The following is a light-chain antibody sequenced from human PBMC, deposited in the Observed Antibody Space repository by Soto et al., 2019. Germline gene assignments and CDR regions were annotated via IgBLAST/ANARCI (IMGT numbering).Light chain of an antibody. CDR1: SSDVGGYNF. J-gene: IGLJ1*01. CDR3: GSYAGSYTYV. V-gene: IGLV2-11*01. CDR2: HVT. Sequence: QSALTQPRSVSGSPGQSVTISCTGTSSDVGGYNFVSWYQQHPGKAPKLMIYHVTTRPSGVPDRFSGSKSGDTASLTISGHQAEDEADYYCGSYAGSYTYVFGTGTKVTVL.